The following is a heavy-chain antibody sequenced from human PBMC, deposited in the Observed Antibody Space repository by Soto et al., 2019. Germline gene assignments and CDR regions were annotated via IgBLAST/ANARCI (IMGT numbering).Heavy chain of an antibody. Sequence: SETLSLTCTVSGGSISSYYWSWIRQPPGKGLEWIGYIYYSGSTNYNPSLKSRVTISVDTSKNQFSLKLSSVTAADTAVYYCARGRWLNPFDYWGQGTLVTVSS. J-gene: IGHJ4*02. CDR1: GGSISSYY. CDR2: IYYSGST. V-gene: IGHV4-59*01. CDR3: ARGRWLNPFDY. D-gene: IGHD5-12*01.